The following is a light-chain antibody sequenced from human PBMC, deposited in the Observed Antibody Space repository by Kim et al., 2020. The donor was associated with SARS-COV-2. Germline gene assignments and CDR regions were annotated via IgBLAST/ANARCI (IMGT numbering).Light chain of an antibody. CDR1: HTDIGNYNF. Sequence: GQSVPISGTGTHTDIGNYNFVSWYHHHPGEVPKLVVFEVYKRPSGGPDRFSGSKSGNTASLTVSELQPEDEGDYYCSSYAGSNIGVFGTGTKVTVL. J-gene: IGLJ1*01. V-gene: IGLV2-8*01. CDR2: EVY. CDR3: SSYAGSNIGV.